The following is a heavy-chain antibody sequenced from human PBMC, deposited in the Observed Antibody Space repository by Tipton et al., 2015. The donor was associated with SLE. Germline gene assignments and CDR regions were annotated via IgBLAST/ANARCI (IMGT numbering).Heavy chain of an antibody. J-gene: IGHJ4*02. D-gene: IGHD3-10*01. CDR1: GYTFTSYG. CDR3: ARGSLIWFGELFDY. V-gene: IGHV1-18*01. Sequence: QVQLVQSGAEVKKPGASVKVSCKASGYTFTSYGISWVRQAPGQGLEWMGWVSAYSGNTNYAQNFQGRVTLTTDTSTSTGYMELRSLRSDDTAVYYCARGSLIWFGELFDYWGQGTLVTVSS. CDR2: VSAYSGNT.